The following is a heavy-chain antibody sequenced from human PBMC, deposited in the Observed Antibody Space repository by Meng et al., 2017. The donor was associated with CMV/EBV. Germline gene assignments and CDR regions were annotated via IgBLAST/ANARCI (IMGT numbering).Heavy chain of an antibody. Sequence: VQLQEAVPRLVKPSETLSLTCTVSGGSISSYYWSWIRQPAGKGLEWIGRTYTSGSTNYNPSLKSRVTMSVDTSKNQFSLKLSSVTAADTAVYYCARAAVDLSKDYFDYWGQGTLVTVSS. CDR3: ARAAVDLSKDYFDY. CDR1: GGSISSYY. V-gene: IGHV4-4*07. J-gene: IGHJ4*02. D-gene: IGHD2-15*01. CDR2: TYTSGST.